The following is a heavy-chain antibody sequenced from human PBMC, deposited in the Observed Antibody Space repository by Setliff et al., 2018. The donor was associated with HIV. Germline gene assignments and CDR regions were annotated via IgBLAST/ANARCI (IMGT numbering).Heavy chain of an antibody. CDR2: IGPYNGRI. Sequence: ASVKVSCKTSGYMFIAYGMSWVRRAPGQGLEWMGWIGPYNGRIEYAQEFQGRVSLTIDTSASTAYMELRSLRSDDTAVYYCARDDGGYNYAEVFDVWGQGTTVTVSS. CDR1: GYMFIAYG. J-gene: IGHJ3*01. D-gene: IGHD3-16*01. CDR3: ARDDGGYNYAEVFDV. V-gene: IGHV1-18*01.